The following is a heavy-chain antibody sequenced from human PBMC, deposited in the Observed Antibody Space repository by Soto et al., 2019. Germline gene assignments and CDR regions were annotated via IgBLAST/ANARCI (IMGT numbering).Heavy chain of an antibody. Sequence: EVQLLESGGGLVQPGGSLRLSCAASGFTFSSYAMSWVRQAPGKGLEWVSAISGSGGSTYYADSVKGRFTISRDNANNTLYLQMNSLIAEDKAVYYCAKSTDHLWFGELFSWGQGTLVTVSS. V-gene: IGHV3-23*01. J-gene: IGHJ5*02. D-gene: IGHD3-10*01. CDR2: ISGSGGST. CDR3: AKSTDHLWFGELFS. CDR1: GFTFSSYA.